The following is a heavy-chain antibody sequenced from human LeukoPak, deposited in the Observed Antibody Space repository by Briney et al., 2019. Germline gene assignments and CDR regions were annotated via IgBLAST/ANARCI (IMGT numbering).Heavy chain of an antibody. V-gene: IGHV1-69*13. CDR3: ASPIGPFGEFSSPPGDYYYYMDV. CDR1: GGTFSSYA. J-gene: IGHJ6*03. CDR2: IIPIFGTA. Sequence: ASVKVSCKASGGTFSSYAISWVRQAPGQGLEWMGGIIPIFGTANYAQKFQGRVTITADESTSTAYMELSSLRSEDTAVYYCASPIGPFGEFSSPPGDYYYYMDVWGKGTTVTISS. D-gene: IGHD3-10*01.